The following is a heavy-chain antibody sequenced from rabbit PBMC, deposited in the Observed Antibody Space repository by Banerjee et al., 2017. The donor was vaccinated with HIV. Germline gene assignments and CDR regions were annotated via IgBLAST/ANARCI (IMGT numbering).Heavy chain of an antibody. CDR3: ARADDDYRAFAL. CDR1: GFSFSSSYY. V-gene: IGHV1S40*01. J-gene: IGHJ3*01. Sequence: QSLEESGGDLVKPGASLTLTCTASGFSFSSSYYMCWVRQAPGKGLEWIACIYTSGGNTWYANWAKGRFTISKTSSTTVTLQMTSLTAADTATYFCARADDDYRAFALWGQGTLVTVS. D-gene: IGHD2-1*01. CDR2: IYTSGGNT.